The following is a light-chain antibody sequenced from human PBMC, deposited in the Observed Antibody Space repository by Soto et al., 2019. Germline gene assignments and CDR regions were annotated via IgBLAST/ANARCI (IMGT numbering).Light chain of an antibody. CDR3: SSYTSSSTRV. CDR2: EVS. Sequence: QSVLTQPASVSGSPGQSITISCTGTSSDVGSYNLVSWYQQHPGKAPKLMIYEVSNRPSGVSNRFSGSKSGNTASLTISGLQAEDEADYYCSSYTSSSTRVFGGGTKLTVL. CDR1: SSDVGSYNL. V-gene: IGLV2-14*02. J-gene: IGLJ3*02.